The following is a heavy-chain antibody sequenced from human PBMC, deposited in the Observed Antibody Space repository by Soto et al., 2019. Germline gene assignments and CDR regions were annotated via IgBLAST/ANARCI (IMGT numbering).Heavy chain of an antibody. Sequence: GGSLRLSCAASGFTFSSFAMSWVRQAPGKGLEWVSTINKSGGSTYYADSVKGRFTISRDNSKNMLFLQINGLRAEDTAVYYGAKDPPTTRTTVDYCVRGTLVTV. D-gene: IGHD1-1*01. V-gene: IGHV3-23*01. CDR3: AKDPPTTRTTVDY. CDR1: GFTFSSFA. J-gene: IGHJ4*02. CDR2: INKSGGST.